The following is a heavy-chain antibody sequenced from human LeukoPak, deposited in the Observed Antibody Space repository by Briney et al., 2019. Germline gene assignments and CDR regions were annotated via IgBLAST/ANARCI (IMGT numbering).Heavy chain of an antibody. V-gene: IGHV1-2*02. J-gene: IGHJ4*02. D-gene: IGHD2-15*01. Sequence: ASVKVSCKASGYTFTGYYMHWVRQAPGQGLEWMGWINPNSGGTNYAQKFQGRVTMTRDTSISTAYMELSRLRSDDTAVYYCARVPGYCSGGSCRFDCWGQGTLVTVSS. CDR1: GYTFTGYY. CDR2: INPNSGGT. CDR3: ARVPGYCSGGSCRFDC.